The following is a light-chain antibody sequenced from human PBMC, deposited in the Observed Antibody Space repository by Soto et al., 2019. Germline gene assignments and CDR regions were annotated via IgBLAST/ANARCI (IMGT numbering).Light chain of an antibody. CDR3: ATWDASLSVVV. Sequence: QSVLTQPPSASGTPGQRVTISCSGSSSNIGGNFVYWYQQLPGTAPKLLIYRNNQRPSGVPDRFSGSKSGTSASLAIGGLRSEDGADYYCATWDASLSVVVFGGGTKLTVL. CDR2: RNN. CDR1: SSNIGGNF. V-gene: IGLV1-47*01. J-gene: IGLJ2*01.